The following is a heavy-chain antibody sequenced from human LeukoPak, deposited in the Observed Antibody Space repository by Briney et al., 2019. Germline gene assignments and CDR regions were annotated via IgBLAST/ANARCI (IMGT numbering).Heavy chain of an antibody. V-gene: IGHV4-59*07. Sequence: PSDTLSLTCTVSGGSISGFFWSWIRQSPDRGLEWIGYVFDSRISDYNPSLKSRVTMSVDTSRRSFSLNVTSVTAADTAVYFCARTDSRGSRHIDYWDRGTLVIVSS. D-gene: IGHD3-22*01. CDR3: ARTDSRGSRHIDY. CDR1: GGSISGFF. J-gene: IGHJ4*02. CDR2: VFDSRIS.